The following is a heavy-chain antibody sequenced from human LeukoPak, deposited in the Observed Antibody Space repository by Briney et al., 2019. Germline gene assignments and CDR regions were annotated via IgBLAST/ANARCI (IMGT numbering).Heavy chain of an antibody. CDR2: INGGSGNT. V-gene: IGHV1-3*01. J-gene: IGHJ4*02. CDR1: GYTFTDYT. D-gene: IGHD3-22*01. Sequence: ASVKVSCKASGYTFTDYTMHWLRQAPGQRLDWMGWINGGSGNTKYSPEFLGRVTITRDTSASTAYMELSSLRSEDTAVYYCANPRYDSSGYYYVDWGQGTLVTVSS. CDR3: ANPRYDSSGYYYVD.